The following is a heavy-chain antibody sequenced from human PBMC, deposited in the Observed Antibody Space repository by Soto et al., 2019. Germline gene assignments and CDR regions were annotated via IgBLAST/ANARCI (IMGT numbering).Heavy chain of an antibody. CDR2: INPSGGYT. J-gene: IGHJ4*02. CDR1: GYTFSSYY. CDR3: ARQAEGGYNYGY. Sequence: SVKVCCKASGYTFSSYYRKWVRQAPGQGLEWLGIINPSGGYTTYAQRFLGRVTMTSDTSTSTVHMELGSLTSEDTAVYYCARQAEGGYNYGYWGQGTLVTVSS. V-gene: IGHV1-46*01. D-gene: IGHD5-12*01.